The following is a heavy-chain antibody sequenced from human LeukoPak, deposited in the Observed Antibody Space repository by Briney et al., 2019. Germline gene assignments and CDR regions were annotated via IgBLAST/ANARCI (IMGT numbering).Heavy chain of an antibody. CDR3: AREVFNWNDDRYFDY. D-gene: IGHD1-1*01. CDR2: IFYSGST. Sequence: SETLSLTCTVSGGSISSGGYYWSWIRQHPGKGLEWIGYIFYSGSTYYNPSLNSRATISVDMSKNQFSLKLSSVTAADTAVYYCAREVFNWNDDRYFDYWGQGTLVTVSS. V-gene: IGHV4-31*03. CDR1: GGSISSGGYY. J-gene: IGHJ4*02.